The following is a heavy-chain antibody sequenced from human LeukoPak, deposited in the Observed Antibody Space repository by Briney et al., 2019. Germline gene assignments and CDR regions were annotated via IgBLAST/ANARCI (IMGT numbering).Heavy chain of an antibody. CDR3: VEYSSSSGAFDP. J-gene: IGHJ5*02. CDR1: GYTFTGYY. V-gene: IGHV1-2*02. CDR2: INPNSGGT. Sequence: ASVKVSCKASGYTFTGYYMHWVRQAPGQGLEWMGWINPNSGGTNYAQKFQGRVTMTRDTSISTAHMELSRLRSDDTAVYYCVEYSSSSGAFDPWGQGTLVTVSS. D-gene: IGHD6-6*01.